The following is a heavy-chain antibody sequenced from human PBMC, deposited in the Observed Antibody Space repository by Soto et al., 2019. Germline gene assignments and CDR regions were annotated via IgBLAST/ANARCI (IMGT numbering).Heavy chain of an antibody. CDR1: GFTFDDYA. CDR2: SRWNSGSI. Sequence: EVQLVESGGGLVQPGRSLRLSCAASGFTFDDYAMHWVRQAPGKGLEWVSGSRWNSGSIGYADSVKGRFTISRDNAKNSLYLQMSSLRAEDTALYYCAKDRTSGDYPSHAFDIWGQGTIVTVSS. D-gene: IGHD4-17*01. V-gene: IGHV3-9*01. CDR3: AKDRTSGDYPSHAFDI. J-gene: IGHJ3*02.